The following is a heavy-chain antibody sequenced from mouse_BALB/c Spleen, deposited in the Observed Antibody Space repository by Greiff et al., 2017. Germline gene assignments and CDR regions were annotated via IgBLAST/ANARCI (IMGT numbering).Heavy chain of an antibody. D-gene: IGHD3-2*01. V-gene: IGHV5-2*03. Sequence: EVMLVESGGGLVQPGESLKLSCESNEYEFPSHDMYWVRKTPEKGLEWVAAINSDGGSTYYPDTMERRFIISRDNTKKTLYLQMSRLRSEDTALYYCSRSLDSSGYVPAYWGQGTLVTVSA. CDR1: EYEFPSHD. J-gene: IGHJ3*01. CDR3: SRSLDSSGYVPAY. CDR2: INSDGGST.